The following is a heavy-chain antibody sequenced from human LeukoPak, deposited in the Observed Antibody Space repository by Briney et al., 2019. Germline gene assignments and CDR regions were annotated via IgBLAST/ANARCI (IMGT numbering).Heavy chain of an antibody. CDR1: GFTISDYW. J-gene: IGHJ4*02. CDR3: ARTTTVTFYFDS. V-gene: IGHV5-51*01. Sequence: GESLKISCQGSGFTISDYWIGWVRQVPGKGLEWMGIIYPEDSDTRDSPSFQGQVTMSVYKSINTAYLQWSNLKASDTAMYYCARTTTVTFYFDSWGQGTLVTVSS. D-gene: IGHD4-17*01. CDR2: IYPEDSDT.